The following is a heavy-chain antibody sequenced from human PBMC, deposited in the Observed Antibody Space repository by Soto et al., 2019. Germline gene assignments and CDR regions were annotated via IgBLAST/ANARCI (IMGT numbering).Heavy chain of an antibody. CDR2: IYYSGST. CDR1: GGSIRSRSYY. Sequence: SETLSPTCTASGGSIRSRSYYWGWLRQPPGKGLEWIGSIYYSGSTYYNPSLKSRVTISVDTSKNQFSLKLSSVTAADTAVYYCARRPDYGGNTRLDYWGQGTLVT. J-gene: IGHJ4*02. D-gene: IGHD4-17*01. CDR3: ARRPDYGGNTRLDY. V-gene: IGHV4-39*01.